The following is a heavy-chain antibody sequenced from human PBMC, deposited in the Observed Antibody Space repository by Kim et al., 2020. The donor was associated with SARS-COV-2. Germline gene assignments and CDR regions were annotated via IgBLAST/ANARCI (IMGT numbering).Heavy chain of an antibody. CDR2: IYYSGST. Sequence: SETPSLTCTVSGGSISSGDYYWSWIRQPPGKGLEWIGYIYYSGSTYYNPSLKSRVTISVDTSKNQFSLKLSSVTAADTAVYYCARGSITIFGVVTTLDYWGQGTLVTVSS. CDR3: ARGSITIFGVVTTLDY. V-gene: IGHV4-30-4*01. J-gene: IGHJ4*02. D-gene: IGHD3-3*01. CDR1: GGSISSGDYY.